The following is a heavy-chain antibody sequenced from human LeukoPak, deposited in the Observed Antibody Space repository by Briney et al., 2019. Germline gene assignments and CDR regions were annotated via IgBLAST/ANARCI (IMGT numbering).Heavy chain of an antibody. J-gene: IGHJ4*02. CDR1: GFTFSSYA. Sequence: GGSLRLSCAASGFTFSSYAMNWVRQAPGKRLEWVSSIIGSGRDTYYADSVKGRITISRDNSKNTLYLHMNSLRAEDTAVYYCAKGSGSYGKDVEYWGQGTLVTVSS. V-gene: IGHV3-23*01. CDR2: IIGSGRDT. CDR3: AKGSGSYGKDVEY. D-gene: IGHD1-26*01.